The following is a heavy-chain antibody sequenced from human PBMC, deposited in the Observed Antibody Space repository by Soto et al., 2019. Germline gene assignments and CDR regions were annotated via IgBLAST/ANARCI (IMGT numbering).Heavy chain of an antibody. V-gene: IGHV1-18*04. CDR2: ISPYSGHT. CDR3: ARDRCTTAKCYTHRLDV. J-gene: IGHJ6*02. D-gene: IGHD2-8*01. Sequence: QGQLVQSGGEVTKPGASVKVSCNASGYTFTSYGISWVRQAPGQGLEWMGWISPYSGHTKDAQKVQGRVTLTTETSTGTAYMELRSLASDDTAVYYCARDRCTTAKCYTHRLDVWGQGTTVIVSS. CDR1: GYTFTSYG.